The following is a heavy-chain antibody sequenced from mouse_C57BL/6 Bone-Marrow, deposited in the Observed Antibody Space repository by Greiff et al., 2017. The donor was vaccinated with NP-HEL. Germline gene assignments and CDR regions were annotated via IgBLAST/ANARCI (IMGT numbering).Heavy chain of an antibody. V-gene: IGHV1-81*01. J-gene: IGHJ3*01. CDR3: ARGWIYYYGSSGFAY. CDR1: GYTFTSYG. D-gene: IGHD1-1*01. CDR2: IYPRSGNT. Sequence: QVQLQQSGAELARPGASVKLSCKASGYTFTSYGISWVKQRTGQGLEWIGEIYPRSGNTYYNEKFKGKATLTADKSSSTAYMELRSLTSEDSAVYFCARGWIYYYGSSGFAYWGQGTLVTVSA.